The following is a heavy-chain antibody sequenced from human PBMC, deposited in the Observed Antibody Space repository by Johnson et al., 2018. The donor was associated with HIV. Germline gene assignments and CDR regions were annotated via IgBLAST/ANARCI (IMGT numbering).Heavy chain of an antibody. CDR3: AVREAGGRDAFDI. CDR1: GFTFSNYW. V-gene: IGHV3-7*02. CDR2: IKQDGSEK. J-gene: IGHJ3*02. Sequence: VQLVESGGGLVQPGGSLRLSCAASGFTFSNYWMTWVRQAPGKGLEWVATIKQDGSEKYYVDSVKGRFTISRANTKNSLYLQMNSLRAEDTAVYYCAVREAGGRDAFDIWGQGTIVTVSS. D-gene: IGHD1-26*01.